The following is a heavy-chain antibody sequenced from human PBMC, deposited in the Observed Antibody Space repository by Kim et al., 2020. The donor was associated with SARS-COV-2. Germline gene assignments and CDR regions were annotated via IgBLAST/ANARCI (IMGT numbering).Heavy chain of an antibody. V-gene: IGHV3-66*02. CDR2: IYSGGST. CDR3: ARVIVGATFYY. CDR1: GFTVTSNY. J-gene: IGHJ4*02. Sequence: GGSLRLSCAASGFTVTSNYMSWVRQAPGKGLEWVSVIYSGGSTYYADSVKGRFTISRDNSKNTLYLQMNSLRAEDTAVYYWARVIVGATFYYWGQGTLVTVSS. D-gene: IGHD1-26*01.